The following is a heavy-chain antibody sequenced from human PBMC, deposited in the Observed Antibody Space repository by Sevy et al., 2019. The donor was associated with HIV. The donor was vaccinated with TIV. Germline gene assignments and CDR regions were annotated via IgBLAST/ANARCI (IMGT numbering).Heavy chain of an antibody. CDR3: ARLSGDCSDGSCYSWDYYYYYMDV. D-gene: IGHD2-15*01. CDR2: IYYMGST. J-gene: IGHJ6*03. Sequence: SETLSLTCTVSGGSISISSYYWGWIRRPPGKGLGGIGSIYYMGSTYYNPSPKIRVTISVDTSKNQFSLKLSSVTAADTAVYYCARLSGDCSDGSCYSWDYYYYYMDVWGKGTTVTV. V-gene: IGHV4-39*01. CDR1: GGSISISSYY.